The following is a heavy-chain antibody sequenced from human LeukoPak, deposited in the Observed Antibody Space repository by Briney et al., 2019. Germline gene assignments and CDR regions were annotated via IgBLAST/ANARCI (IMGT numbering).Heavy chain of an antibody. D-gene: IGHD3-3*01. J-gene: IGHJ4*02. CDR2: INHSGST. V-gene: IGHV4-34*01. CDR1: GGSFSGYY. Sequence: PSETLSLTCAVYGGSFSGYYWSWIRQPPGKGLEWIGEINHSGSTNYNPSLKSRVTISVDTSKNQFSLKLSSVTAADTAVYYCARERGGAIGYWGQGTLVTVSS. CDR3: ARERGGAIGY.